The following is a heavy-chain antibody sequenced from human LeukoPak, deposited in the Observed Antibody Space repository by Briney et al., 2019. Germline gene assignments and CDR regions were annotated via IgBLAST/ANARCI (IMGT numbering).Heavy chain of an antibody. Sequence: GGSLRLSCAASGFTFDDYGMSWVRQAPGKGLGWVSGINWKGGSTAYADSVKGRFTISRDNAKNSLYLQMNSLRAEDTALYYCARDLSLLPSYMDVWGKGTTVTVSS. J-gene: IGHJ6*03. CDR3: ARDLSLLPSYMDV. CDR1: GFTFDDYG. D-gene: IGHD3-16*01. CDR2: INWKGGST. V-gene: IGHV3-20*04.